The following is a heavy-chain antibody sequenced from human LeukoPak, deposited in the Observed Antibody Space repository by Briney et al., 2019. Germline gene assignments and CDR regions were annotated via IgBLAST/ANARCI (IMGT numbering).Heavy chain of an antibody. D-gene: IGHD2/OR15-2a*01. Sequence: GGSLRLSCAASEFIFSNFGMHWVRQAPGKGLEGVAVIWYDGSNKGYADSVKGRFTISRDNSKNTLYMQMDSLRVEDTAVYYCARSIDTGYFYHYAMDVWGQGTTVTVSS. CDR2: IWYDGSNK. CDR3: ARSIDTGYFYHYAMDV. CDR1: EFIFSNFG. V-gene: IGHV3-33*01. J-gene: IGHJ6*02.